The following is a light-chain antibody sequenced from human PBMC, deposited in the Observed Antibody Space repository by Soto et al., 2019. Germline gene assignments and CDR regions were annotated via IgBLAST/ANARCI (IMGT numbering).Light chain of an antibody. J-gene: IGLJ1*01. Sequence: QSVLTQPASVSGSPGQSITISCTGTSSDVGGYSYISWYQHNPGRAPKLMIYDVSNRPSGVSDRFSGSKSGNTASLTISRLQADDEADYYCSSYTTSSTYVFGSGTKLTVL. CDR3: SSYTTSSTYV. V-gene: IGLV2-14*03. CDR1: SSDVGGYSY. CDR2: DVS.